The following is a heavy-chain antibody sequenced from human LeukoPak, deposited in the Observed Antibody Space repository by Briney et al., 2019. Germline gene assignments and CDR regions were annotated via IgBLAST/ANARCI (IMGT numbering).Heavy chain of an antibody. J-gene: IGHJ4*02. CDR1: GGSINSYY. D-gene: IGHD6-13*01. CDR3: AIGLAAAGTSYFDY. Sequence: SETLSLTCTVSGGSINSYYWSWIRQPPGKGLEWIGYIYYSGSTNYSPSLKGRVTISVDTSKNQFSLKLSSVTAADTAVYYCAIGLAAAGTSYFDYWGQGTLVTVSS. CDR2: IYYSGST. V-gene: IGHV4-59*01.